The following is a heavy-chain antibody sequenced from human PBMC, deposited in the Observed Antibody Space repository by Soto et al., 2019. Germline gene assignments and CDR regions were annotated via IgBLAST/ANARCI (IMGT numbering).Heavy chain of an antibody. J-gene: IGHJ4*02. V-gene: IGHV5-51*01. CDR2: IYPGDSDT. Sequence: GESLKISCQGSGYSFTNYWIGWVRQMPGKGLEWMGIIYPGDSDTRYSPSFQGQVTISADKSINTAYLQWNSLKASDTAIYYCARLLGNFHYFDYWGQGTLVTVSS. CDR1: GYSFTNYW. CDR3: ARLLGNFHYFDY.